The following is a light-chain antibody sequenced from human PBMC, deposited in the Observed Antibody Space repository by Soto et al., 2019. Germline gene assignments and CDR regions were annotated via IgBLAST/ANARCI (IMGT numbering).Light chain of an antibody. J-gene: IGLJ1*01. CDR1: SSDVGAYNY. V-gene: IGLV2-14*03. CDR2: DVS. Sequence: QSALTQPASVSGSPGQSITISCTGTSSDVGAYNYVSWYQQHPGKVPKLMIYDVSDRPSGVSNRFCGSKSGNTASLTISGLQAEDEADYYCSSFTRSNSYVFGTGTKVTVL. CDR3: SSFTRSNSYV.